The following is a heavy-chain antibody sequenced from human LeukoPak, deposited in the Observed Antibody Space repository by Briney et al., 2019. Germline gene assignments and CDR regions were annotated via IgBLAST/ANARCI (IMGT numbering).Heavy chain of an antibody. J-gene: IGHJ4*02. V-gene: IGHV3-21*01. Sequence: GGSLRLSCAASGFTFSSYSMNWVRQAPGKGLEWVSSISSSSSYIYYADSVKGRFTISRDNAKNSLYLQMNSLRAEDTAVYYCARATWEYYDILTGQGFGLYFDYWGQGTLVTVSS. CDR3: ARATWEYYDILTGQGFGLYFDY. CDR1: GFTFSSYS. CDR2: ISSSSSYI. D-gene: IGHD3-9*01.